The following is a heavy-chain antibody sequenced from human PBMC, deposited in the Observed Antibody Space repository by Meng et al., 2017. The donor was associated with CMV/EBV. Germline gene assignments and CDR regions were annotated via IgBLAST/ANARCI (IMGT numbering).Heavy chain of an antibody. Sequence: ASVQVSCKASGYTFTSYYMHWVRQAPGQGLEWMGIINPSGGSTSYAQKFQGRVTMTRDTSTSTVYMELSSLRSEDTAVYYCARDKNLYDSSGYYLFGYWGQGTLVTVSS. V-gene: IGHV1-46*01. CDR1: GYTFTSYY. D-gene: IGHD3-22*01. CDR2: INPSGGST. CDR3: ARDKNLYDSSGYYLFGY. J-gene: IGHJ4*02.